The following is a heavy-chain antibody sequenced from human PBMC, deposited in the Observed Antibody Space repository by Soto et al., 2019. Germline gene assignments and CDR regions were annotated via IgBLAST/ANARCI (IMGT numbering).Heavy chain of an antibody. Sequence: SETLSLTCAVYGGSFSGYYWSWIRQPPGKGLEWIGEINHSGSTNYNPSRKSRVTISVDTSKNQFSLKLSSVTAADTAVYYCARGRVSSRWCFYFDYWGQGTLVTVSS. CDR3: ARGRVSSRWCFYFDY. CDR2: INHSGST. CDR1: GGSFSGYY. J-gene: IGHJ4*02. V-gene: IGHV4-34*01. D-gene: IGHD6-13*01.